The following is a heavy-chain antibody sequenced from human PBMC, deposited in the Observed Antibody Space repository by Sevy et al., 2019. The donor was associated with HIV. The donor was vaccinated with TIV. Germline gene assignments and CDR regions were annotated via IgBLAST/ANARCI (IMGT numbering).Heavy chain of an antibody. CDR2: IRSKANSYAT. V-gene: IGHV3-73*01. CDR1: GFTFSGSA. J-gene: IGHJ5*02. D-gene: IGHD6-13*01. CDR3: TRLRVAGSSWYGVRGWFDP. Sequence: GESLKISCAASGFTFSGSAMHWVRQASGKGLEWVGRIRSKANSYATAYAASVKGRFTISRDDSKNTAYLQMNSLKTEDTAVYYCTRLRVAGSSWYGVRGWFDPWGQGTLVTVSS.